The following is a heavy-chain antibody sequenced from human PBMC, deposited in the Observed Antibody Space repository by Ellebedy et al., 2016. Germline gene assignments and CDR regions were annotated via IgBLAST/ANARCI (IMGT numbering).Heavy chain of an antibody. J-gene: IGHJ6*03. CDR1: GGAISSSSYH. CDR2: IYYSGST. CDR3: ARQGLTIFGVVTLSYYMDV. D-gene: IGHD3-3*01. V-gene: IGHV4-39*01. Sequence: GSLRLSXTVSGGAISSSSYHWGWIRQPPGKGLEWIGSIYYSGSTYYNSSLKSRVTISVDTSKNQFSLKLSSVTAADTAVYYCARQGLTIFGVVTLSYYMDVWGKGTTVTVSS.